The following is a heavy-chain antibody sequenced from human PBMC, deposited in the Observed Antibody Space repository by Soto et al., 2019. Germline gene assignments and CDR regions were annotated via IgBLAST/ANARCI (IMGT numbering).Heavy chain of an antibody. J-gene: IGHJ4*02. CDR2: IKSKTDGGTT. Sequence: GGSLRLSCAASGFTFSNAWMNWVRQAPGKGLEWVGRIKSKTDGGTTDYAAPVKGRFTISRDNSKNTLYLQMNSLRAEDTAVYYCARESGFGELHFDYWGQGTLVTVSS. V-gene: IGHV3-15*07. D-gene: IGHD3-10*01. CDR3: ARESGFGELHFDY. CDR1: GFTFSNAW.